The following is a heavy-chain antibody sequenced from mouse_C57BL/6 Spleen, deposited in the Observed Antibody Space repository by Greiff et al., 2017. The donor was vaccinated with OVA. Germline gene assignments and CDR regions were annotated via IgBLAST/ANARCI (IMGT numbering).Heavy chain of an antibody. V-gene: IGHV1-69*01. Sequence: QVQLQQPGAELVMPGASVKLSCKASGYTFTSYWMHWVKQRPGQGLEWIGEIDPSDSYTNYNQKFKGKSTLTVDNSSSTAYMQLSSLTSEDSAVYYCAIYSNSFAYWGQGTLVTVSA. J-gene: IGHJ3*01. D-gene: IGHD2-5*01. CDR3: AIYSNSFAY. CDR2: IDPSDSYT. CDR1: GYTFTSYW.